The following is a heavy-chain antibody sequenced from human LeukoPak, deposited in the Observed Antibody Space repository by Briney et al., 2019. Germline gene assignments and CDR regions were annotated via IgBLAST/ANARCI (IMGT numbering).Heavy chain of an antibody. CDR1: GGSFSGYY. V-gene: IGHV4-34*01. CDR2: INHSGST. CDR3: ARPRSGPATASRDFDY. J-gene: IGHJ4*02. Sequence: SETLSLTCAVYGGSFSGYYWSWIRQPPGKGLEWIGEINHSGSTNYNPSLKSRVTISVDTSKNQFSLKLSSVTTADTAVHYCARPRSGPATASRDFDYWGQGTLVTVSS. D-gene: IGHD2-21*02.